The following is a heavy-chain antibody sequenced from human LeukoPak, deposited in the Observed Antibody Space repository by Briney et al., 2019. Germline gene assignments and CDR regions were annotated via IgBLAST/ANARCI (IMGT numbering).Heavy chain of an antibody. CDR3: AREGGFGYDDAFDT. CDR1: GXTFSSHS. D-gene: IGHD3-16*02. J-gene: IGHJ3*02. V-gene: IGHV3-48*04. CDR2: ISGSGSSI. Sequence: TGGSLRLSCAASGXTFSSHSMNWVRQAPGKGLEWISYISGSGSSIFYADSLQGRFTVSRDNAKNSVYLQMNSLRAEDTAVYYCAREGGFGYDDAFDTWGHGTTVTVSS.